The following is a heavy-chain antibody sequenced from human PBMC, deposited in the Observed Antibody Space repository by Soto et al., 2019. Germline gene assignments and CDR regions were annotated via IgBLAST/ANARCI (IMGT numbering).Heavy chain of an antibody. Sequence: PGGSLILAGAASGFTFSRYGMHWVRQAPGKGLDCVAVIWFEGSNKYYTDSVKGRFTISRDNSKNTLYLQMNSLRAEDTAVYYCARDRGSADDFWSGRGWFDPWGQGTLVTVSS. CDR2: IWFEGSNK. J-gene: IGHJ5*02. CDR3: ARDRGSADDFWSGRGWFDP. V-gene: IGHV3-33*08. D-gene: IGHD3-3*01. CDR1: GFTFSRYG.